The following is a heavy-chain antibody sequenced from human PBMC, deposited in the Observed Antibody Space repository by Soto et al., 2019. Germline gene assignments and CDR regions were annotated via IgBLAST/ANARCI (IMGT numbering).Heavy chain of an antibody. D-gene: IGHD4-17*01. Sequence: EVQLVESGGGLVQPGGSLRLSCADSVFSVSSNYMSWVRQAPGKGLEWISVIYSGGGTYNADSVRGRFTVSRDNSKNTVYLQMNSLRAEDTDDYYCARSSKDYGDYGWGQGTLVTVSS. V-gene: IGHV3-66*01. CDR2: IYSGGGT. CDR3: ARSSKDYGDYG. CDR1: VFSVSSNY. J-gene: IGHJ4*02.